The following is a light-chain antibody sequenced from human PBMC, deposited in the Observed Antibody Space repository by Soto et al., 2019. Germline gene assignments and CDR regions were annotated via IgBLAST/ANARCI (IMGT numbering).Light chain of an antibody. CDR1: NSNIGSDFA. CDR2: VNT. Sequence: QSGLTQPPSVSGAPGQRGAISCTANNSNIGSDFAVSWYRQFPGTAPKLLIYVNTNRPSGVPARFSGSKSGASASLTITLLQVEDGADYFCQSYDSSALSLIFGPGNKVTVL. J-gene: IGLJ1*01. CDR3: QSYDSSALSLI. V-gene: IGLV1-40*01.